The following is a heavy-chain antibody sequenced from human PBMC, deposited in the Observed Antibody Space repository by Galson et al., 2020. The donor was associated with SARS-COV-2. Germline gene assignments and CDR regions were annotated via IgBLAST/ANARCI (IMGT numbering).Heavy chain of an antibody. D-gene: IGHD6-6*01. Sequence: SGPTLVKPTQTLTLPCTFSGFSLSTSGMCVSWIRQPPGKALEWLALIDWDADKYYSTSLKTRLTISKDTSKNQVVLTMTNMDPVATATYYCARIPEYSSSSPYYYGMDVWGQGTTFTVSS. J-gene: IGHJ6*02. CDR1: GFSLSTSGMC. CDR2: IDWDADK. CDR3: ARIPEYSSSSPYYYGMDV. V-gene: IGHV2-70*01.